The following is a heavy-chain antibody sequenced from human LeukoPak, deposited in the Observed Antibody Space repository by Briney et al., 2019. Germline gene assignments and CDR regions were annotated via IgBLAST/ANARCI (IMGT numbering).Heavy chain of an antibody. CDR1: GFTFSDYY. V-gene: IGHV3-11*01. CDR2: ISSSGSTI. CDR3: AKDMDLSNYYDSAAYFDY. D-gene: IGHD3-22*01. J-gene: IGHJ4*02. Sequence: GGSLRLSCAASGFTFSDYYMSWIRQAPGKGLEWVSYISSSGSTIYYADSVKGRFTISRDNAKNSLYLQMNSLRAEDTALYYCAKDMDLSNYYDSAAYFDYWGQGTLVTVSS.